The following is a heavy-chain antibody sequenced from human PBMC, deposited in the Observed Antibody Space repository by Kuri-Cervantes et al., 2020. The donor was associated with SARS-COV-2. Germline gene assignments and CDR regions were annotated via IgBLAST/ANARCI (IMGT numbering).Heavy chain of an antibody. CDR1: GGSISSGGYY. D-gene: IGHD1-26*01. Sequence: SETLSLTCTVSGGSISSGGYYWSWIRQHPGKGLEWIGYIYYSGSTYYNPSLKSRVTISVDTSKNQFSLKLSSVTAADTAVYYCARDRWDDYIDYWGQGTLVTVSS. CDR3: ARDRWDDYIDY. J-gene: IGHJ4*02. CDR2: IYYSGST. V-gene: IGHV4-31*03.